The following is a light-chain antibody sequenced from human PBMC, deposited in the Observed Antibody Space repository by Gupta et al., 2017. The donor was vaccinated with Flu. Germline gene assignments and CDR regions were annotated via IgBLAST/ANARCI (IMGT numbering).Light chain of an antibody. Sequence: IVITQSPATLSVSPGERATLSCRASQSISNNLAWYQQKPGQAPRLLIYGASTRATDVPARFGGSGSGTEFTLTINTLQSEDFAVYYCQQYNKWPPEYTFGQGTKLEIK. V-gene: IGKV3-15*01. CDR3: QQYNKWPPEYT. CDR2: GAS. CDR1: QSISNN. J-gene: IGKJ2*01.